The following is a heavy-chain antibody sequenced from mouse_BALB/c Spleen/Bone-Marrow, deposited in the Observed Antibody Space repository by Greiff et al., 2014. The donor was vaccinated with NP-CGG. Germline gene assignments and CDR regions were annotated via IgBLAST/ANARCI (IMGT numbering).Heavy chain of an antibody. D-gene: IGHD1-1*01. Sequence: VQLKESGAELVKPGASVKLSCTASGFNIKDTYMHWVKQRPEQGLEWIGRIDPANGNTKYDPKFQGKATITADTSSNTAHLQLSSLTSEDTAVYYCASYYYGSSSFAYWGQRTPVTVSA. V-gene: IGHV14-3*02. CDR2: IDPANGNT. J-gene: IGHJ3*01. CDR3: ASYYYGSSSFAY. CDR1: GFNIKDTY.